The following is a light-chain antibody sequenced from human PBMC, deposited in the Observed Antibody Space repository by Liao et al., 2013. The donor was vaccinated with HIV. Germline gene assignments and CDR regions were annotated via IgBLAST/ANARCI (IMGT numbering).Light chain of an antibody. CDR2: QDN. Sequence: SYELTQPPSVSVSPGQTANITCSGDKLGDKYVCWYQQKPGQSPVLVIYQDNKRPFGIPERFSGSNSENTATLTISGTQAMDEADYYCQAGDDGTAYVFGAGTKVTVL. V-gene: IGLV3-1*01. CDR1: KLGDKY. CDR3: QAGDDGTAYV. J-gene: IGLJ1*01.